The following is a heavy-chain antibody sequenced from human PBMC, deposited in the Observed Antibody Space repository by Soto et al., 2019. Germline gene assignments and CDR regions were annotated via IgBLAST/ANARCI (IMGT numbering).Heavy chain of an antibody. D-gene: IGHD4-17*01. CDR2: IYHSGST. Sequence: SETLSLTCAVSGGSISSGGYSCNWIRQPPGKGLEWIGYIYHSGSTYYNPSLKSRVTISVYRSKNQFSLKLSSVTAADTAVYYCARGVTTVTTFDYWGQGTLVTVSS. V-gene: IGHV4-30-2*01. J-gene: IGHJ4*02. CDR3: ARGVTTVTTFDY. CDR1: GGSISSGGYS.